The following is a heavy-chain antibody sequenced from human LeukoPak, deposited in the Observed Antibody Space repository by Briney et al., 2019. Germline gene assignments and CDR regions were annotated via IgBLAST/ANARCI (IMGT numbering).Heavy chain of an antibody. D-gene: IGHD6-13*01. J-gene: IGHJ4*02. CDR2: LSYSGTS. Sequence: SETLSLTCTVSGDSISSYYWSWIRQPPGKGLEWIGYLSYSGTSNYNPSLKSRLTISIDTSNNQFSLKLTFVTAADTAVYYCARAGAAAALGRFDNWGQGILVTVSS. CDR1: GDSISSYY. V-gene: IGHV4-59*01. CDR3: ARAGAAAALGRFDN.